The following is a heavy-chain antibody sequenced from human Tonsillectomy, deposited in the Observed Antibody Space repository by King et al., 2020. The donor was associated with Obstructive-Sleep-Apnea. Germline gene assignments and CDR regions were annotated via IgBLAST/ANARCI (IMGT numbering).Heavy chain of an antibody. Sequence: QLQESGPGLVKPSETLSLTCTVSGGSISSYYCSWIRQPPGKVLEWIGYIYYSWSINNNPSLKSRVTISIETSKNQFSLKLSSGTAADTAVYYCARTYYDVLTGYYYWYFDLWGRGTLVTVSS. CDR2: IYYSWSI. V-gene: IGHV4-59*08. CDR3: ARTYYDVLTGYYYWYFDL. CDR1: GGSISSYY. D-gene: IGHD3-9*01. J-gene: IGHJ2*01.